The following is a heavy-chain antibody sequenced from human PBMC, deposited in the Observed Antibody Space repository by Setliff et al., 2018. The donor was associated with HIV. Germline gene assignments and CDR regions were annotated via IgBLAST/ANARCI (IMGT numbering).Heavy chain of an antibody. V-gene: IGHV5-51*01. CDR1: DYTFTTYW. Sequence: PGESLKISCKALDYTFTTYWIGWVRQMPGEGLEWMGIIYPDDSNIKYNPSFQNQVTTSADKSISTAYLQVNNLKASDTATYYCARRDGRSMNAFEIWGPGIKVTVSS. J-gene: IGHJ3*02. CDR2: IYPDDSNI. D-gene: IGHD6-13*01. CDR3: ARRDGRSMNAFEI.